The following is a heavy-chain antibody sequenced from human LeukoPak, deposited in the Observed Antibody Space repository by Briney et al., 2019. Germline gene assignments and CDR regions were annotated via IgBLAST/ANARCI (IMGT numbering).Heavy chain of an antibody. V-gene: IGHV3-30-3*01. CDR2: ISYDGSNK. D-gene: IGHD1-14*01. J-gene: IGHJ4*02. CDR1: GFTFSSYA. Sequence: GRSLRLSCAASGFTFSSYAMHWVRQAPGKGLEWVAVISYDGSNKYYADFVKGRFTISRDNSKNTLYLQMNSLRAEDTAVYYCARDMKQNPNWGQGTLVTVSS. CDR3: ARDMKQNPN.